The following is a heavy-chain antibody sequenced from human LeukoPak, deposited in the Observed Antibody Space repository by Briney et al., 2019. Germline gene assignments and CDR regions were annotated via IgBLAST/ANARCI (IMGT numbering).Heavy chain of an antibody. CDR1: GGSFSGYY. Sequence: SETLSPTCAVYGGSFSGYYWGWIRQPPGKGLEWIGEINHSGSTNYNPSLKSRVTISVDTSKNQFSLKLSSVTAADTAVYYCARVLGSQGDILTGRESNWFDPWGQGTLVTVSS. V-gene: IGHV4-34*01. CDR3: ARVLGSQGDILTGRESNWFDP. D-gene: IGHD3-9*01. CDR2: INHSGST. J-gene: IGHJ5*02.